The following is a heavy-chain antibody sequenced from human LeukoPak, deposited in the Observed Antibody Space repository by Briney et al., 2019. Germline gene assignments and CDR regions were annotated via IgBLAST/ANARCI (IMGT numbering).Heavy chain of an antibody. D-gene: IGHD5-12*01. CDR1: GYKFTTLW. V-gene: IGHV5-51*01. J-gene: IGHJ6*03. CDR3: ARGGISGIYNFYYYMDV. CDR2: IYPGDSDT. Sequence: GESLKISCKASGYKFTTLWIGWVRQPPGKGLEWVGIIYPGDSDTRYSPSFQGQVAISADKSISTAYLQWNSLKASDTAMYYCARGGISGIYNFYYYMDVWGKGTTVTVSS.